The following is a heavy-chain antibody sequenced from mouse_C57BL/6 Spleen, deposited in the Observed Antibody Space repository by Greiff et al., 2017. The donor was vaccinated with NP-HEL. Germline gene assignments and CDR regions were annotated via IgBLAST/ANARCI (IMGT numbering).Heavy chain of an antibody. Sequence: VQLQQPGAELVRPGSSVKLSCKASGYTFTSYWMHWVKQRPIQGLEWIGNIDPSDSETHYNQKFKDKATLTVDKSSSTAYMQLSSLTSEDSAVYYCARGENYGRWDYAMDYWGQGTSVTVSS. CDR1: GYTFTSYW. CDR2: IDPSDSET. V-gene: IGHV1-52*01. J-gene: IGHJ4*01. CDR3: ARGENYGRWDYAMDY. D-gene: IGHD1-1*01.